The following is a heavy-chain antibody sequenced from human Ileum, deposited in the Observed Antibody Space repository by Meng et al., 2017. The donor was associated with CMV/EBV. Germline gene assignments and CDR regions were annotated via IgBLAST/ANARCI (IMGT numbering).Heavy chain of an antibody. Sequence: GESLKISCTASGFSFRNYWMSWVRQAPGKRLEWVANIKQDGSEEYSVDSVKGRFTISRDNAENSLYLHMNSLRAEDTAVYYCAREAGGGHSASDWFDPWGQGTLVTVSS. J-gene: IGHJ5*02. D-gene: IGHD2-21*02. CDR3: AREAGGGHSASDWFDP. CDR2: IKQDGSEE. V-gene: IGHV3-7*01. CDR1: GFSFRNYW.